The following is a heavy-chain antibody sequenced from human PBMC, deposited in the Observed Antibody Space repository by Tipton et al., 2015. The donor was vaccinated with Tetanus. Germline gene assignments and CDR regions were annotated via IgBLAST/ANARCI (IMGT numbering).Heavy chain of an antibody. Sequence: GSLRLSCAASGVTFSDSAVHWVRQASGKGLEWVGYIRGRAKNYATFYGASVRGRFSFSRDDSNNVAFLQMDSLQTEDTAFYFCIRLEEFNRGYWGQGTLVTVSS. D-gene: IGHD3-10*01. V-gene: IGHV3-73*01. CDR2: IRGRAKNYAT. J-gene: IGHJ4*02. CDR3: IRLEEFNRGY. CDR1: GVTFSDSA.